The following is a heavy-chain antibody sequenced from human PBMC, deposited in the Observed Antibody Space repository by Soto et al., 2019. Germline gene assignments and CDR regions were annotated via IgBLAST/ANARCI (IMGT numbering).Heavy chain of an antibody. CDR1: GYTFTRYY. CDR3: ARAVGATTFDY. Sequence: GASVKVSCKAAGYTFTRYYMHWGRQAPGQGLVWMGIINPSGGSTSYAQKFQGRVTMTRDTSTSTVYMELSSLRSEDTAVYYCARAVGATTFDYWGQGTLVTVSS. V-gene: IGHV1-46*01. CDR2: INPSGGST. J-gene: IGHJ4*02. D-gene: IGHD1-26*01.